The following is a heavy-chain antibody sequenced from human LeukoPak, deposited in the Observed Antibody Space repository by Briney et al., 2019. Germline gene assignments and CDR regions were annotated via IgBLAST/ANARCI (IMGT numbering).Heavy chain of an antibody. V-gene: IGHV3-23*01. J-gene: IGHJ4*02. CDR3: AKTGGNLHWSKLGY. CDR2: ISGHAGST. D-gene: IGHD2-2*03. CDR1: GFTFSSFA. Sequence: PGGSLRLSCAASGFTFSSFAMTWVRQAPGEGLEWVSTISGHAGSTYYADFVKGRFTVSRDNSVNTLYLQMNSLRADDTATYFCAKTGGNLHWSKLGYWGQGAHVTVSS.